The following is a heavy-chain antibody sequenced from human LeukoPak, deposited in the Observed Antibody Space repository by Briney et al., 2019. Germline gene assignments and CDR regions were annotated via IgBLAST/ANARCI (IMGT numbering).Heavy chain of an antibody. D-gene: IGHD1-26*01. CDR2: ISGSGGST. J-gene: IGHJ3*02. CDR1: GFTFSSYA. CDR3: AKGLVGATHSDAFDI. Sequence: GGSLRLSCAASGFTFSSYAMSWVRQAPGKGLEWVSAISGSGGSTYYADSVKGRFTTSRDNSKNTLYLQMNSLRAEDTAVYYCAKGLVGATHSDAFDIWGQGTMVTVSS. V-gene: IGHV3-23*01.